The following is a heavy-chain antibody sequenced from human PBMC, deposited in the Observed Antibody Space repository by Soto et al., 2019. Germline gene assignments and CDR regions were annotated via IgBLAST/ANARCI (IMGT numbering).Heavy chain of an antibody. CDR2: IYYSGST. V-gene: IGHV4-31*03. CDR3: ARRPTTVGNWFDP. D-gene: IGHD4-17*01. Sequence: SETLTLTCTVSGGSISSGGYYWSWIRQHPGKGLEWIGYIYYSGSTYYNPSLKSRVTISVDTSKNQFSLKLSSVTAADTAVYYCARRPTTVGNWFDPWGQGTVVTVSS. CDR1: GGSISSGGYY. J-gene: IGHJ5*02.